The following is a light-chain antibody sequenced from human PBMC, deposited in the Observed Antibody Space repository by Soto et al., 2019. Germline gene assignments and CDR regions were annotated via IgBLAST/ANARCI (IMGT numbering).Light chain of an antibody. V-gene: IGKV3-20*01. J-gene: IGKJ1*01. Sequence: EIVLTQSPATLSLSPGERATPSCRASQSIRSPFLAWYQQKPGQAPRLFIHGASSRATGIPDRFSGSGSGTDFTLTISRLEPEDFAVYYCGSDEWTFGQGTKVE. CDR3: GSDEWT. CDR2: GAS. CDR1: QSIRSPF.